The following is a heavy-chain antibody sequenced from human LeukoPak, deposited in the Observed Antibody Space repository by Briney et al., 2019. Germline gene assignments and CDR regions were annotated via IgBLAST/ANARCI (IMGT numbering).Heavy chain of an antibody. Sequence: GGSLRLSCAASGFTFSSYSMNWVRQAPGKGLEWVSSISSSSSYIYYADSVKGRFTISRDNAKNSLYLQMNSLSAEDTAVYYCAKDGGITGNWFDPWGQGALVTVSS. V-gene: IGHV3-21*04. CDR1: GFTFSSYS. CDR2: ISSSSSYI. CDR3: AKDGGITGNWFDP. D-gene: IGHD1-20*01. J-gene: IGHJ5*02.